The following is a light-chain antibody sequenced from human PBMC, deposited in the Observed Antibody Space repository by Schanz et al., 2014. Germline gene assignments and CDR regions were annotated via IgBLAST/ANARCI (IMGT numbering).Light chain of an antibody. V-gene: IGLV1-40*01. CDR2: GNN. J-gene: IGLJ3*02. CDR1: SSNIGSFYD. Sequence: QSVLTQPPSVSGAPGQRVSISCTGSSSNIGSFYDVHWYQQFPGRAPQLVIYGNNNRPSGVPDRFSGSKSGTSASLAISGLQSEDEADYYCASWDDSLNARVFGGGTKLTVL. CDR3: ASWDDSLNARV.